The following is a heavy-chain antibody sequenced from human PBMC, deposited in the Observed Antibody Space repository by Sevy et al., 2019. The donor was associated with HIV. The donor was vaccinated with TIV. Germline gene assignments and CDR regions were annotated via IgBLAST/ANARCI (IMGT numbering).Heavy chain of an antibody. CDR3: ARVDANYDKGFDP. Sequence: GGSLRLSCEASGFTFSSYEMNWVRQAPGKGLEWVSYISSSGTTIKYADSVMGRVTISRDNAKNSLYMQMNSLRAEDTAVYYCARVDANYDKGFDPWGQGTLVTVSS. D-gene: IGHD3-22*01. J-gene: IGHJ5*02. V-gene: IGHV3-48*03. CDR2: ISSSGTTI. CDR1: GFTFSSYE.